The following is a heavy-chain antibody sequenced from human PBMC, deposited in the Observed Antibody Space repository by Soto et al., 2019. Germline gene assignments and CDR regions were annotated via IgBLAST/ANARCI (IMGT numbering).Heavy chain of an antibody. CDR1: GFTFSSYA. J-gene: IGHJ5*02. CDR3: ARDGSGYEENWFDP. Sequence: GGSLRLSCAASGFTFSSYAMSWVRQAPGKGLEWVSAISGSGGSTYYADSVKGRFTISRDNSKNTLYLQMNSLRAGDTAVYYCARDGSGYEENWFDPWGQGTLVTVSS. V-gene: IGHV3-23*01. D-gene: IGHD5-12*01. CDR2: ISGSGGST.